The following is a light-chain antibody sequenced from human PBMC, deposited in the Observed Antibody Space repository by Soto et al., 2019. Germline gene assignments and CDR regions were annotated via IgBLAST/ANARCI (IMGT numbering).Light chain of an antibody. CDR2: QAS. Sequence: IQMTQSPSTLSASVGDRVTITCRASQSIHKWLARYQQKPGKAPRLLIYQASSLESGVPSRCSSSGSGTEFTLTISSLQPDDFASYYCQQYNSYSPITFGQGTRLEIK. J-gene: IGKJ5*01. V-gene: IGKV1-5*03. CDR1: QSIHKW. CDR3: QQYNSYSPIT.